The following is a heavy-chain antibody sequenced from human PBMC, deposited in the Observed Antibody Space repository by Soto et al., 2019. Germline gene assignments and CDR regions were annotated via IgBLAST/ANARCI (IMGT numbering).Heavy chain of an antibody. V-gene: IGHV3-48*02. CDR2: ISYSGETK. D-gene: IGHD2-15*01. CDR3: VRGVVVVVGSTAEDFDH. Sequence: WWSLRLSCVTSGFTFTKYSMNWFRQAPGKGLEWVSYISYSGETKYYADSLKGRYAISRDDAKNSVYLQMNSLRDEDTAFYYCVRGVVVVVGSTAEDFDHWGQGTLVTVSS. CDR1: GFTFTKYS. J-gene: IGHJ4*02.